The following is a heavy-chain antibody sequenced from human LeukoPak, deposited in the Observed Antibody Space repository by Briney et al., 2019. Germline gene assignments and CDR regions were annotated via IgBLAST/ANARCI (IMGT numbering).Heavy chain of an antibody. D-gene: IGHD2-2*01. CDR3: ARGYCSSTSCYLASDY. J-gene: IGHJ4*02. V-gene: IGHV3-23*01. Sequence: GGSLRLSCAASGFTFITYAMSWVRQAPGKGLEWVSSISGSGGSTYYADSVRGRFTISRDNSKNTLYLQMNSLRAEDAAVYYCARGYCSSTSCYLASDYWGQGTLVTVSS. CDR1: GFTFITYA. CDR2: ISGSGGST.